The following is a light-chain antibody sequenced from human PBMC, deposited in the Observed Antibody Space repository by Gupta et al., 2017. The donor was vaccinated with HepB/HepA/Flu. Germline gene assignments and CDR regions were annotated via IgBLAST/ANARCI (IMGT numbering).Light chain of an antibody. CDR1: SSDIGAYNY. J-gene: IGLJ2*01. V-gene: IGLV2-14*03. CDR3: SSYTRSSTGV. CDR2: EVS. Sequence: QSALTQPASVSGSPGQSITIFCTGTSSDIGAYNYVSWHQQHPGKAPKCMIYEVSNRPSGVSNRFSGSKSGYTASLTISGLQAEDEADYYCSSYTRSSTGVFGGGTKLTVL.